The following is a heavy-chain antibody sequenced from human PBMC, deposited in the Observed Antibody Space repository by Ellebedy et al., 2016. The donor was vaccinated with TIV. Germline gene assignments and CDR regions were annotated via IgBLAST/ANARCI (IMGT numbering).Heavy chain of an antibody. V-gene: IGHV3-74*01. Sequence: GESLKISXAASGFTFSSYWMHWVRQAPGGGLVWVSRINTDGSTTTYADSVKGRFTISRDNAKNTLYLQMNSLTADDTAVYYCTRAGSYRHDYWGQGTLVTVSS. CDR1: GFTFSSYW. J-gene: IGHJ4*02. D-gene: IGHD1-26*01. CDR2: INTDGSTT. CDR3: TRAGSYRHDY.